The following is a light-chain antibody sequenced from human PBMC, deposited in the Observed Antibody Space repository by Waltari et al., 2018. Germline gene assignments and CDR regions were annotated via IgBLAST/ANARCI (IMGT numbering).Light chain of an antibody. Sequence: QSALSQPASVSGSPGQSITISCTGSSSAVGGYDSVSWYQDHPGQAPKVIIYDVNKRPSGVSDRFSGSKSGNTASLTISGLHAEDEANYYCCSQSSYNGVIFGGGTKLTVL. V-gene: IGLV2-14*03. CDR3: CSQSSYNGVI. J-gene: IGLJ2*01. CDR2: DVN. CDR1: SSAVGGYDS.